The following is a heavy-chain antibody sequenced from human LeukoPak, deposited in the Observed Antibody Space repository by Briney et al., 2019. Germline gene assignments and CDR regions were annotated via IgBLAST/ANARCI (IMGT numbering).Heavy chain of an antibody. D-gene: IGHD6-13*01. CDR3: ARDPSNSSSWIKGYFQH. CDR1: GGTFSSYT. V-gene: IGHV1-69*04. J-gene: IGHJ1*01. CDR2: IIPILGIA. Sequence: SVKVSCMASGGTFSSYTISWVRQAPGQGLEWMGRIIPILGIANYAQKFQGRVTITADKSTSTAYMELSSLRSEDTAVCYCARDPSNSSSWIKGYFQHWGQGTLVTVSS.